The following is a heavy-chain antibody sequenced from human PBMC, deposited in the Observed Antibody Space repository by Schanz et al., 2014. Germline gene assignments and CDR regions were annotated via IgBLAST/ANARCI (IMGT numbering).Heavy chain of an antibody. CDR2: IRSDGSNE. J-gene: IGHJ4*02. V-gene: IGHV3-30*02. CDR1: GFTFSFSG. D-gene: IGHD3-3*01. Sequence: QVQLVESGGGVVQPGGSLRLSCAASGFTFSFSGMQWVRQAPGKGLEWVAFIRSDGSNENYADSVRGRFTISRDNSKNTLFLQMNSLRAEDTALYFCAKEVRLVLRDWLPTPDFDYWGQGTLVTVSS. CDR3: AKEVRLVLRDWLPTPDFDY.